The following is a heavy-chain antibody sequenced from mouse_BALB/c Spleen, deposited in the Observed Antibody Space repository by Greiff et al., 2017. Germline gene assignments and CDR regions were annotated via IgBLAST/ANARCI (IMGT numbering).Heavy chain of an antibody. V-gene: IGHV14-4*02. CDR1: GFTIKDYY. Sequence: VQLQQSGAELVRSGASVKLSCTASGFTIKDYYMHWVKQRPEQGLEWIGWIDPENGDTEYAPKFQGKATMTADTSSNTAYLQLSSLTSEDTAVYYCKAWGNYFDDWGQGTTLTVSS. J-gene: IGHJ2*01. CDR2: IDPENGDT. CDR3: KAWGNYFDD.